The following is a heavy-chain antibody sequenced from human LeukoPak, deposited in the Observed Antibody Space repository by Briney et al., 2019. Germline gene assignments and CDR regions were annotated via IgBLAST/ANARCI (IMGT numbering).Heavy chain of an antibody. CDR2: ISSSGSTI. Sequence: GGSLRLSCAASGFTFSSYSMNWVRQAPGKGLEWVSYISSSGSTIYYADSVKGRFTISRDNAKNSLYLQMNSLRAEDTAVYYCAVDYYDSSGYPDYWGQGTLVTVSS. J-gene: IGHJ4*02. D-gene: IGHD3-22*01. CDR3: AVDYYDSSGYPDY. V-gene: IGHV3-48*04. CDR1: GFTFSSYS.